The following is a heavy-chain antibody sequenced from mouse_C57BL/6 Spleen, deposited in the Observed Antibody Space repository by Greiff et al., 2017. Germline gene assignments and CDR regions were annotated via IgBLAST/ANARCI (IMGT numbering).Heavy chain of an antibody. J-gene: IGHJ2*01. V-gene: IGHV1-15*01. Sequence: QVQLQQSGAELVRPGASVTLSCKASGYTFTDYGMHWVKQTPVHGLEWIGAIDPETGGTAYNQKFKGKAILTADKSSSTAYMELRSLTSEDSAVYYCTRRNYGSSFDYWGQGTTLTVSS. CDR1: GYTFTDYG. CDR3: TRRNYGSSFDY. D-gene: IGHD1-1*01. CDR2: IDPETGGT.